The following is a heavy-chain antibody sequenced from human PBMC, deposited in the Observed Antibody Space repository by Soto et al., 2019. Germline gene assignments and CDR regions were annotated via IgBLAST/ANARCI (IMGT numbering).Heavy chain of an antibody. J-gene: IGHJ4*02. CDR2: IGTAGDT. D-gene: IGHD1-26*01. CDR1: GFTFSSYG. Sequence: PGGSLRLSCAASGFTFSSYGMHWVRQSTGKGLEWVSAIGTAGDTYYPGSVKGRFTISRENAKNSLYLQMNSLRAGDTAVYYCARGGVGATGYYYFDYWGQGTLVTVSS. CDR3: ARGGVGATGYYYFDY. V-gene: IGHV3-13*01.